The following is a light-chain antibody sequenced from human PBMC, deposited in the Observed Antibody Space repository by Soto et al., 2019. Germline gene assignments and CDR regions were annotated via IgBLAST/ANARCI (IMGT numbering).Light chain of an antibody. CDR3: LQDYDYPWT. CDR2: KAS. CDR1: QNINSW. J-gene: IGKJ1*01. V-gene: IGKV1-5*03. Sequence: DIQMTLSLSTVSASIRDRVTITCRASQNINSWLAWYQQKPGKVPKLLIYKASNLQSGVPSRFSGSGSGTDFTLTISGLQPEDFATYYCLQDYDYPWTFGQGTKVDIK.